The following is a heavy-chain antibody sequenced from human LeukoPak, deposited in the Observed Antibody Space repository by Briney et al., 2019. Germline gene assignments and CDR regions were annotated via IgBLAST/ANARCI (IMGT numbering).Heavy chain of an antibody. D-gene: IGHD2-21*02. CDR3: VREDTPATANY. Sequence: GGSLRLSCAASGFNFANHAMSWVRQTPGKGLEWVSAISGGGDITYYADSVKGRFTVSRDNSKDTLFLQMHSLRPGDTAVYYCVREDTPATANYWGQGTLVTISS. CDR1: GFNFANHA. CDR2: ISGGGDIT. J-gene: IGHJ4*02. V-gene: IGHV3-23*01.